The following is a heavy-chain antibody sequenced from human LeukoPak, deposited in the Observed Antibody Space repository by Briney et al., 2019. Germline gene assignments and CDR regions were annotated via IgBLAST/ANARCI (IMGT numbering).Heavy chain of an antibody. CDR1: RFTFSNYA. J-gene: IGHJ3*02. D-gene: IGHD1-14*01. CDR3: ARLPVDAFDI. V-gene: IGHV3-64*01. CDR2: ISGNGGNT. Sequence: GGSLGLSCAASRFTFSNYAMHWVRQAPGKGPEHVSAISGNGGNTHYANSVKGRFTISRDNSKNTLYLQMGSLRAEDMAVYYCARLPVDAFDIWGQGTMVTVSS.